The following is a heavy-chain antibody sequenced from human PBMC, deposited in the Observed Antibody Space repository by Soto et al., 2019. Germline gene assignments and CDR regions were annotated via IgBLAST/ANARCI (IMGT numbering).Heavy chain of an antibody. CDR2: ISSSGNTI. V-gene: IGHV3-11*04. CDR3: ARNSDSSGWYFDY. D-gene: IGHD6-19*01. J-gene: IGHJ4*02. CDR1: GFTFSGSA. Sequence: PGGSLNLSCAASGFTFSGSAMSWVRPVPGKGLEWVSYISSSGNTIYYADSVKGRFTISRDNAKNSVFLQMNGLRAEDTAIYYCARNSDSSGWYFDYWGQGALVTVSS.